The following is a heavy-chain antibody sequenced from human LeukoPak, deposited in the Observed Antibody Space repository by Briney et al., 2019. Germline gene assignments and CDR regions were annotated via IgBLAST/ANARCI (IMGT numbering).Heavy chain of an antibody. CDR2: ITGSGGST. D-gene: IGHD3-10*01. V-gene: IGHV3-23*01. J-gene: IGHJ4*02. Sequence: PGGSLRLSCAASGVTFSNHAMSWVRQVPGKGLEWDSGITGSGGSTYHAESVKGRFTISRDNSKNTLYLEMNSLRAEDTAVYFCATRPASETYYGVFDYWGQGTLVTVSS. CDR3: ATRPASETYYGVFDY. CDR1: GVTFSNHA.